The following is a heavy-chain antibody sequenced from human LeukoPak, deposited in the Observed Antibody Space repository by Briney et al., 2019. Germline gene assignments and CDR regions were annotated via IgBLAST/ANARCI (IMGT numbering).Heavy chain of an antibody. D-gene: IGHD1-26*01. CDR3: ARENWDLVAVPMDV. CDR1: GFSFSTSS. Sequence: GGSLRLSCAASGFSFSTSSMNWVRQAPGKGQEWIPYISSSSSAIYYADSVKGRFAISRDNAKNSLYLQMNSLRAEDTAIYYCARENWDLVAVPMDVWGKGTTVIVSS. V-gene: IGHV3-48*01. CDR2: ISSSSSAI. J-gene: IGHJ6*04.